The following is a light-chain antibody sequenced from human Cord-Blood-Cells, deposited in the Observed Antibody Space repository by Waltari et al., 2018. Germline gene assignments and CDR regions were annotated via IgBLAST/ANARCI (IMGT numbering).Light chain of an antibody. J-gene: IGKJ4*01. CDR3: QQCYSTPPLT. V-gene: IGKV1-39*01. CDR1: QSIRSY. Sequence: DIQMTQFPSSLSASVGDRVTITCRASQSIRSYLNWYQQKPGKAPKLLIYAASSLQSGVPSRFSGSGSGTDFTLTISSLQSEDFATYYCQQCYSTPPLTFGGGTKVEIK. CDR2: AAS.